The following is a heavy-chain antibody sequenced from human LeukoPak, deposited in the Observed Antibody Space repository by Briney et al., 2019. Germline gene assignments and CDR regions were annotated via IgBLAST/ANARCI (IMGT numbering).Heavy chain of an antibody. CDR3: AKDQLYYDYVWAEYYFDY. CDR2: ISGSGGST. V-gene: IGHV3-23*01. J-gene: IGHJ4*02. CDR1: GFTFSSYA. Sequence: PGGSQRLSCAASGFTFSSYAMTWVRQAPGKGLEWVSSISGSGGSTYYADSVKGRFTISRDNSKNTLYLQMNSLRAEDTAVYYCAKDQLYYDYVWAEYYFDYWGQGTLVTVSS. D-gene: IGHD3-16*01.